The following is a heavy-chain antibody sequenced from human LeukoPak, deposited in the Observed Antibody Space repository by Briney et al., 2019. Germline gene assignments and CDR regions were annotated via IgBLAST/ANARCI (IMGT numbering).Heavy chain of an antibody. V-gene: IGHV3-30*18. CDR1: GFTFSSYG. CDR2: ISYDGSNK. CDR3: AKAHYYDSSGYYYGGLDY. Sequence: GGSLRLSCAASGFTFSSYGMHWVRQAPGKGLEWVAVISYDGSNKYYADSVKGRFTISRDNSKNTLYLQMNSLRAEDTAVYYCAKAHYYDSSGYYYGGLDYWGQGTLVTVSS. D-gene: IGHD3-22*01. J-gene: IGHJ4*02.